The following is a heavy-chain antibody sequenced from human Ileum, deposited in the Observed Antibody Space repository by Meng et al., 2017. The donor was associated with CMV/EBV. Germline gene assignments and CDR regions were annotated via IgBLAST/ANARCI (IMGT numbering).Heavy chain of an antibody. CDR2: INHSEGT. J-gene: IGHJ4*02. CDR1: GGSIRRDDV. CDR3: ARLPVGETRHYFDY. D-gene: IGHD4-23*01. Sequence: SGGSIRRDDVGDGSRKHTGKGMRGGGEINHSEGTNYNTSLKSRGTISGDKSENQFSLKLISVTAADTAVYYCARLPVGETRHYFDYWGQGTLVTVSS. V-gene: IGHV4-4*02.